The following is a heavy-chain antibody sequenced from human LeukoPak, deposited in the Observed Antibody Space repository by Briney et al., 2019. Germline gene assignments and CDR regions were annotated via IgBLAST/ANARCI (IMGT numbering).Heavy chain of an antibody. V-gene: IGHV4-30-4*08. D-gene: IGHD5-18*01. CDR2: IYYSGST. J-gene: IGHJ4*02. CDR3: ARRTWIQLWLDY. CDR1: GGSISSGDYY. Sequence: SETLSLTCTVSGGSISSGDYYWSWIRQPPGKGLEWIGYIYYSGSTHYNPSLKSRVTISVDTSKNQFSLKLSSVTAADTAVYYCARRTWIQLWLDYWGQGTLVTVSS.